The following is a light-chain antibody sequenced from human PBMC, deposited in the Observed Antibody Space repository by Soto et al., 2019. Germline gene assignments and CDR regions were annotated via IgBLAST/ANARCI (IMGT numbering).Light chain of an antibody. Sequence: QSALTQPASVSGSPGQSITISCTGTSSDVGGYNYVSWYQHHPGKAPKLMIYDVSNRPSGVSNRFSGSKSGTTASLTISGLQAEDEADYYCSSYTSSSLGVFGGGTKLTVL. CDR3: SSYTSSSLGV. CDR2: DVS. CDR1: SSDVGGYNY. J-gene: IGLJ2*01. V-gene: IGLV2-14*03.